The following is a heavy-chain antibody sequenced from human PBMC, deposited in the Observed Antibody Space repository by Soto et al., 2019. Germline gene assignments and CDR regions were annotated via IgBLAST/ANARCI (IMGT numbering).Heavy chain of an antibody. J-gene: IGHJ6*02. CDR3: ARDRTGAYCGGDCHIYYYYGMDV. V-gene: IGHV3-21*01. D-gene: IGHD2-21*02. CDR2: ISSSSSYI. Sequence: XGGLRLSCAASGFSVSSYRMNGVRQAPGKGLEWVSSISSSSSYIYYADSVKGRFTISRDNAKNSLYLQMNSLRAEDTAVYYCARDRTGAYCGGDCHIYYYYGMDVWGQRTTVTVSS. CDR1: GFSVSSYR.